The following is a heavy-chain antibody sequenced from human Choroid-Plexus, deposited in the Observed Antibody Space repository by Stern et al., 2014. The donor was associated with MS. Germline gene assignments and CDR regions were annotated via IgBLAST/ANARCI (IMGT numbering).Heavy chain of an antibody. D-gene: IGHD2/OR15-2a*01. CDR3: AKDRQYLTYFFDH. V-gene: IGHV3-30*18. Sequence: VHLVESGGGVVQPGRPLRLSCVASGFTFGSCAMHWVRSPPPPGLQWVAGVSYDGSNKYYADSVKGRFTISRDNSQNTLYMQMSSLRPEDTAVYYCAKDRQYLTYFFDHWGQGSLVTVSS. CDR2: VSYDGSNK. CDR1: GFTFGSCA. J-gene: IGHJ5*02.